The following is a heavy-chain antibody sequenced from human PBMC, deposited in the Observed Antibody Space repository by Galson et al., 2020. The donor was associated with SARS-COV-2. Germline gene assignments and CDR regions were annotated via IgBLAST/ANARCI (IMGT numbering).Heavy chain of an antibody. D-gene: IGHD2-2*01. CDR2: IYYSGST. J-gene: IGHJ4*02. Sequence: SQTLSLTCTVSGGSISSYYWSWIRQPPGKGLEWIGYIYYSGSTNYNPSLKSRVTISVDTSKNQFSLKLSSVTAADTAVYYCARQDCSSTSSYEDYFDYWGQGTLVTVSS. CDR1: GGSISSYY. V-gene: IGHV4-59*08. CDR3: ARQDCSSTSSYEDYFDY.